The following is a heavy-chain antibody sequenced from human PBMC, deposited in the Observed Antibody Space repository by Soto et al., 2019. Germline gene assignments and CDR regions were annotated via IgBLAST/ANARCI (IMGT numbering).Heavy chain of an antibody. CDR1: GVSISSNVHY. Sequence: PSETLSLTCTVPGVSISSNVHYWGWVRQSPGKGLEWIASIYYSGSTYHNPSLEGRVSISVDTSKNQFSLKVTSVTAADTAVYYCARHPFGGYAFDSWGQGTLVTVS. V-gene: IGHV4-39*01. J-gene: IGHJ4*02. CDR2: IYYSGST. CDR3: ARHPFGGYAFDS. D-gene: IGHD3-16*01.